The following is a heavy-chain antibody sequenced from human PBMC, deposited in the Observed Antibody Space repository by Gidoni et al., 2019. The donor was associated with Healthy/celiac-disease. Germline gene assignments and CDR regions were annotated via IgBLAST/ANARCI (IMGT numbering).Heavy chain of an antibody. D-gene: IGHD3-3*01. CDR2: SSGGGGST. J-gene: IGHJ4*02. V-gene: IGHV3-23*01. CDR1: GFTFSSYA. Sequence: EVQLLESGGGLVQPGGSLRLSCAASGFTFSSYAMSGVRQAPGKGLEWVSVSSGGGGSTYYADSVKGRFTISRDNSKNTLYLQMNSLRAEDTDVYYCAKASADYDFWSGYTPPGYWGQGTLVTVSS. CDR3: AKASADYDFWSGYTPPGY.